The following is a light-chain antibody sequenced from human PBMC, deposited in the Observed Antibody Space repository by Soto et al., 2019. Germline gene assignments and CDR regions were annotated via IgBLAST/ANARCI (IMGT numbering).Light chain of an antibody. J-gene: IGLJ3*02. CDR3: SSYTSSSTWV. CDR2: DVS. V-gene: IGLV2-14*01. Sequence: QSALTQPASVSGSPGQSITISCTGTSSDVGGYKYVSWYQQHPGKAPKLMIYDVSNRPSGVSNRFSGSKSGNTASLTISGLQAEDEADYYCSSYTSSSTWVFGGGTKLTV. CDR1: SSDVGGYKY.